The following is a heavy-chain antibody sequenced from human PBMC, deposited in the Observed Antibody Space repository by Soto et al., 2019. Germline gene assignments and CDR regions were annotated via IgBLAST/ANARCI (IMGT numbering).Heavy chain of an antibody. Sequence: SETLSLTCTVCGGSISNYFCNWIRQPAGKGLEWIGRIDNSGSTNYNPSLKSRITMSADTSRNQFSLKLNSVTAADTAVYYCARGGQDFWSGPFDYWGQGALVTVS. CDR1: GGSISNYF. CDR2: IDNSGST. D-gene: IGHD3-3*01. J-gene: IGHJ4*02. V-gene: IGHV4-4*07. CDR3: ARGGQDFWSGPFDY.